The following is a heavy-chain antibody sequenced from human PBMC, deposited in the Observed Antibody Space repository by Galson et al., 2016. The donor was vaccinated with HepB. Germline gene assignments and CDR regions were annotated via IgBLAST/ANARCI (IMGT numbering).Heavy chain of an antibody. CDR1: GFTFNSFW. V-gene: IGHV3-7*03. CDR2: IKQDGSEK. Sequence: SLRLSCAASGFTFNSFWMSWVRQAPGKGLEWVANIKQDGSEKYYVDSVKGRFTISRDNAKNSVYLQMNSLRAEDTAIYYCAVDTVTKSDYWGQGTRVNVSS. CDR3: AVDTVTKSDY. J-gene: IGHJ4*02. D-gene: IGHD4-17*01.